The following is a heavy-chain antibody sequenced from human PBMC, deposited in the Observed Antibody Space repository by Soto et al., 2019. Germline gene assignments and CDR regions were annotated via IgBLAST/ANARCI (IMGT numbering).Heavy chain of an antibody. CDR1: GFTFSSYG. V-gene: IGHV3-30*18. CDR2: ISYDESNE. D-gene: IGHD5-18*01. Sequence: GGSLRLSCAASGFTFSSYGMHWVRQAPGKGLEWVAVISYDESNEYYADSVKGRFTISRDTSKNTLYLQMNSLRTEDTAVYYCAKERYSYGSVYYGMDVWGQGTPVTVSS. J-gene: IGHJ6*02. CDR3: AKERYSYGSVYYGMDV.